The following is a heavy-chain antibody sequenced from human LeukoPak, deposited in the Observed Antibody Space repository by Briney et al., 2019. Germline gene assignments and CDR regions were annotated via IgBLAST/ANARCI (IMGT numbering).Heavy chain of an antibody. CDR1: GFTFSSYE. J-gene: IGHJ6*02. CDR2: ISSSGSTI. CDR3: ARGGVVAGTNYYYYGMDV. D-gene: IGHD1-14*01. Sequence: GGSLRLSCAASGFTFSSYEMNWVRQAPGKGLEWVSYISSSGSTIYYADSVKGRFTISRDNAKNSPYLQMNSLRAEDTAVYYCARGGVVAGTNYYYYGMDVWGQGTTVTVPS. V-gene: IGHV3-48*03.